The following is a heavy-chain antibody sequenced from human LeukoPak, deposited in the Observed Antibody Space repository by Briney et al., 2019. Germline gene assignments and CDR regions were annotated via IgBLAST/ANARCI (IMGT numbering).Heavy chain of an antibody. J-gene: IGHJ4*02. CDR1: GGSFSGYH. V-gene: IGHV4-34*01. CDR3: ARGAPGF. CDR2: ISHSGTT. Sequence: SETLSLTCAVYGGSFSGYHWTWIRQSPGKRLEWIGQISHSGTTRYNPSFNSRVTMSVDTSKNQFSLKLTSVTAADTAIYYCARGAPGFWGQGTLVTVSP.